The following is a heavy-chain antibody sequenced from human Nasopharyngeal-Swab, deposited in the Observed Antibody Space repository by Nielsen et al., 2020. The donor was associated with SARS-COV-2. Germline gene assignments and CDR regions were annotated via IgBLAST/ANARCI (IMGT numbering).Heavy chain of an antibody. D-gene: IGHD6-13*01. CDR2: INPNSGGT. CDR1: GYTFTGYY. V-gene: IGHV1-2*06. J-gene: IGHJ4*02. Sequence: ASVKVSCKASGYTFTGYYMHWVRQAPGQGLEWMGRINPNSGGTNYAQKFQGRVTMTRDTSISTAYMELSRLRSDDTAVYYCARDRRYSSSPLGYWGQGTLVTFSS. CDR3: ARDRRYSSSPLGY.